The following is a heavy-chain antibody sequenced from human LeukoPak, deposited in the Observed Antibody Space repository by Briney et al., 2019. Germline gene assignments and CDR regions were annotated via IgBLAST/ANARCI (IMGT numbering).Heavy chain of an antibody. CDR2: INDDATET. V-gene: IGHV3-7*03. Sequence: GGSLRLSCAASGFTFRSYCMTWVRQAPGKGLEWVANINDDATETNYIDSVKGRFTIPRDNVRNSLHLQMDSLRAEDTAVYYCSGGGGWESDFWGQGTLVTVSS. D-gene: IGHD6-19*01. CDR3: SGGGGWESDF. J-gene: IGHJ4*02. CDR1: GFTFRSYC.